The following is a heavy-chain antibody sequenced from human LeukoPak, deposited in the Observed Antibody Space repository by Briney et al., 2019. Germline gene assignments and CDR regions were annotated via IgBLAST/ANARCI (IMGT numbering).Heavy chain of an antibody. V-gene: IGHV4-39*07. Sequence: SETLSLTCTVSGGSISSYYWSWIRQPLGKGLEWIGSIYYSGSTYYNPSLKSRVTISVDTSKNQFSLKLSSVTAADTAVYYCARDPILESNWGSGKVSCWGQGTLVTVSS. CDR1: GGSISSYY. J-gene: IGHJ4*02. CDR3: ARDPILESNWGSGKVSC. D-gene: IGHD7-27*01. CDR2: IYYSGST.